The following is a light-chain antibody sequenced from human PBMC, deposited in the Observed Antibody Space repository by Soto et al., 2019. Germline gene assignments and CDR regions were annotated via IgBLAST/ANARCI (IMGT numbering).Light chain of an antibody. CDR2: WAS. Sequence: DIVMTQSPDSLAVSRGERATINCKSSQSVLYSSKNKNYLAWYQQKPGQPPKLLIYWASTREPGVPDRFSGSGSGTDFTLTISSLQAEDVAVYYCQQYYSTPLTFGGGTKVEIK. J-gene: IGKJ4*01. CDR3: QQYYSTPLT. V-gene: IGKV4-1*01. CDR1: QSVLYSSKNKNY.